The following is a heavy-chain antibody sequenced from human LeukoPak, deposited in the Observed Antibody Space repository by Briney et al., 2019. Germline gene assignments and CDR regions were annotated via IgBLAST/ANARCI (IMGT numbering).Heavy chain of an antibody. CDR1: GYTFTDHY. J-gene: IGHJ4*02. V-gene: IGHV1-2*02. CDR3: ARDLATIDGIAWYYFEN. CDR2: INPNTGGT. Sequence: VSVKVSCKASGYTFTDHYIHWVRQAPGQGFEWMGWINPNTGGTDYAQKFQDRIAISTYTSISTVYMELTRLTSDDTALYYCARDLATIDGIAWYYFENWGQGTLVTVS. D-gene: IGHD5-12*01.